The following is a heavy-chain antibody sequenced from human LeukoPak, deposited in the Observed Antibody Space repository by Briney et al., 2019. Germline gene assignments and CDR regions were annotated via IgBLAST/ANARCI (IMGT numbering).Heavy chain of an antibody. D-gene: IGHD4-17*01. V-gene: IGHV1-46*01. CDR1: GYTFTSYY. J-gene: IGHJ4*02. Sequence: GASVKVSCKASGYTFTSYYMHWVRQAPGQGLEWMVIINPSGGSTSYAQKFQGRVTMTRDTSTSTVYMELSSLRSEDTAVYYCARDPGDYGDPHWGQGTLVTVSS. CDR3: ARDPGDYGDPH. CDR2: INPSGGST.